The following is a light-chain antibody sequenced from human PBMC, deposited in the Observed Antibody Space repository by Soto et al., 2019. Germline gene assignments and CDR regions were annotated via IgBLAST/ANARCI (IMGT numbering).Light chain of an antibody. CDR2: AAS. CDR1: QSISSY. V-gene: IGKV1-39*01. Sequence: DIQMTQSPSSLSASVGDRVTITCRASQSISSYLNWYQQKPGKAPKLLICAASSLQSGVPSRFSGSGSGTEFTLTISSLQSEDFAVYYCQQYNNWPTFGQGTRLEIK. CDR3: QQYNNWPT. J-gene: IGKJ5*01.